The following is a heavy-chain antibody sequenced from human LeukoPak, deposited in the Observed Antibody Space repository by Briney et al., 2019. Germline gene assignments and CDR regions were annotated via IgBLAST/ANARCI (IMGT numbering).Heavy chain of an antibody. D-gene: IGHD3-10*01. CDR3: AGWGLWFGELRDPDAHYGMDV. V-gene: IGHV4-59*01. CDR1: GGSISSYY. Sequence: SETLSLTCTVSGGSISSYYWSWIRQPPGKGLEWIGYIYYSGSTNYNPSLKSRVTISVDTSKNQFSLKLSSVTAADTAVYYCAGWGLWFGELRDPDAHYGMDVWGQGTTVTVSS. CDR2: IYYSGST. J-gene: IGHJ6*02.